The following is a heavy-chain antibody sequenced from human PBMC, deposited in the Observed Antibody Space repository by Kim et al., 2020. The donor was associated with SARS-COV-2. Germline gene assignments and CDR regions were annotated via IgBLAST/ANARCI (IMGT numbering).Heavy chain of an antibody. D-gene: IGHD6-13*01. CDR1: GGTFSSYA. CDR3: AVLPSIAAAGTDYYYYGMDV. Sequence: SVKVSCKASGGTFSSYAISWVRQAPGQGLEWMGGIIPIFGTANYAQKFQGRVTITADESTSTAYMELSSLRSEDTAVYYCAVLPSIAAAGTDYYYYGMDVWGQGTTVTVSS. CDR2: IIPIFGTA. J-gene: IGHJ6*02. V-gene: IGHV1-69*13.